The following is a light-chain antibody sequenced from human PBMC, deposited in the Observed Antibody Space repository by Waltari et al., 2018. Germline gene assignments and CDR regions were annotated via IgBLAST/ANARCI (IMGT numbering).Light chain of an antibody. J-gene: IGLJ2*01. Sequence: SSELTQDPAVSVALGQTVRITCQGDSLRTESAAWYQQKPGPAPVLVIYGKNNRPSGIPDRFSGSRSGNTASLTITGSQAEDEADYYCNSRDSSGYYVVFGGGTKLTVL. V-gene: IGLV3-19*01. CDR3: NSRDSSGYYVV. CDR1: SLRTES. CDR2: GKN.